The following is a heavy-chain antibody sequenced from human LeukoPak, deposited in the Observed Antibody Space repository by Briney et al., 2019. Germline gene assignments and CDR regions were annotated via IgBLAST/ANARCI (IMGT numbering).Heavy chain of an antibody. J-gene: IGHJ6*02. CDR3: ARSLGVTITQYGMDV. V-gene: IGHV4-61*02. CDR2: IYTSGST. CDR1: GGSISSGSHY. Sequence: SETLSLTCTVSGGSISSGSHYWSWIRQPAGRGLEWIGRIYTSGSTNYNPSLKSRVTISVDTSKNQFSLKLSSVTAADTAVYYCARSLGVTITQYGMDVWGQGTTVTVSS. D-gene: IGHD5-12*01.